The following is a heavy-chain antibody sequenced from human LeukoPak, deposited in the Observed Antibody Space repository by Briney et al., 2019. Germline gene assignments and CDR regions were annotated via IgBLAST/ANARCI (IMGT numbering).Heavy chain of an antibody. Sequence: SETLSLTCTVSGGSISSSSYYWGWIRQPPGKGLEWIGSIYYSGSTYYNPSLKSRVTISVDTSKNQFSLKVSSVTAADTAVYYCARGGMHYYDPIAVDYWGQGTLVTVSS. CDR2: IYYSGST. CDR1: GGSISSSSYY. D-gene: IGHD3-22*01. V-gene: IGHV4-39*07. CDR3: ARGGMHYYDPIAVDY. J-gene: IGHJ4*02.